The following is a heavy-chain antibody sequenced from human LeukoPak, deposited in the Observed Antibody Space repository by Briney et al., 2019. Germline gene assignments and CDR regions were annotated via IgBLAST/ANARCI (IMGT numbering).Heavy chain of an antibody. CDR2: IIPIFGIA. CDR3: ARDSTAVAGGNWFDP. CDR1: GGTCSIYA. Sequence: ASVTLSCNSSGGTCSIYAISWVRNGPGQGLGWRRKIIPIFGIADCAQKFKSRVTIPADTSTGTAYRELSSLRSEDTAVYYCARDSTAVAGGNWFDPWGQGTLVTVSS. V-gene: IGHV1-69*04. J-gene: IGHJ5*02. D-gene: IGHD6-19*01.